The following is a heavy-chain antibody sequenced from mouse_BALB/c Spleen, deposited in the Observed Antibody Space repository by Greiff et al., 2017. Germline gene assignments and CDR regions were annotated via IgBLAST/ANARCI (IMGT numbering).Heavy chain of an antibody. CDR3: ARDYYYGSSYGYFDY. D-gene: IGHD1-1*01. V-gene: IGHV5-6-5*01. CDR2: ISSGGST. CDR1: GFTFSSYA. J-gene: IGHJ4*01. Sequence: EVQVVESGGGLVKPGGSLKLSCAASGFTFSSYAMSWVRQTPEKRLEWVASISSGGSTYYPDSVKGRFTISRDNARNILYLQMSSLRSEDTAMYYCARDYYYGSSYGYFDYWGQGTSVTVSS.